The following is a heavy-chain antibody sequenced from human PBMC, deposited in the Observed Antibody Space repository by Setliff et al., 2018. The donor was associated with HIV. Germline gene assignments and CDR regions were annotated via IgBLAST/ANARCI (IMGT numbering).Heavy chain of an antibody. CDR3: ARGGTSSNWFGP. Sequence: SETLSLTCSVSGASVNYNTWSWIRQAPGKGLQWIGFIYNSVTTNYNPSLKSRATVSLDTSKNQFSLKLTSVTAADTAVYYCARGGTSSNWFGPWGQGTLVTVSS. V-gene: IGHV4-59*02. J-gene: IGHJ5*02. CDR1: GASVNYNT. D-gene: IGHD2-2*01. CDR2: IYNSVTT.